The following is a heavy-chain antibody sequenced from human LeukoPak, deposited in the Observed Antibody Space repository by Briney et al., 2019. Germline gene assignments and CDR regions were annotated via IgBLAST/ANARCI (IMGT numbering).Heavy chain of an antibody. D-gene: IGHD5-18*01. CDR1: GFTFSSYE. J-gene: IGHJ4*02. CDR3: ARERGYSYGYDY. V-gene: IGHV3-48*03. CDR2: ISSSGTTI. Sequence: GGSLRLSCAASGFTFSSYEMNWVRQAPGKGLEWVSYISSSGTTIYYAGSVKGRFTISRDNAKNSLYLQMNSLRAEDTAVHYCARERGYSYGYDYWGQGTLVTVSS.